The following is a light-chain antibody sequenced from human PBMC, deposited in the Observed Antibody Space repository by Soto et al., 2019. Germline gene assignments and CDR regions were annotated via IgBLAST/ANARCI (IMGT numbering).Light chain of an antibody. CDR1: QSVSSS. J-gene: IGKJ5*01. Sequence: EIVMTQSPATLSVSPGGRATLSCRASQSVSSSLAWYQQKPGQAPRLLIYGASSRASGIPARFSGSGSGTDFTLTISSLEPEDFAVYYCQQGGNWPLTFGQGTRLEIK. CDR3: QQGGNWPLT. V-gene: IGKV3-11*01. CDR2: GAS.